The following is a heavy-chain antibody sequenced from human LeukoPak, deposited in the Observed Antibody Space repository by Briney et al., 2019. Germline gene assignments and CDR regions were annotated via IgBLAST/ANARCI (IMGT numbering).Heavy chain of an antibody. CDR2: IWYDGSDK. CDR3: ARAGTTVASGAFDI. CDR1: GFTFSSYG. J-gene: IGHJ3*02. Sequence: PGGSLRLSCAASGFTFSSYGMHWVRQAPGKGLEWVAVIWYDGSDKYYADSVKGRFTISRDNSKNTLYLQMNSLRAEDTAVYYCARAGTTVASGAFDIWGQGTMVTVSS. V-gene: IGHV3-33*01. D-gene: IGHD4-23*01.